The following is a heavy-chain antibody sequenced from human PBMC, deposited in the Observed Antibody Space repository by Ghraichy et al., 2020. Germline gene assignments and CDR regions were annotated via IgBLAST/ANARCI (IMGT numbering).Heavy chain of an antibody. V-gene: IGHV3-23*01. CDR2: ISGSGCST. CDR1: GFTFSSYA. D-gene: IGHD6-13*01. J-gene: IGHJ6*02. Sequence: GGSLRLSCAASGFTFSSYAMSWVRQAPGKGLEWVSAISGSGCSTYYADSVKGRFTIFRDNSKNTLYLQMHSLRAEDTAVYYCANRMSRPTEYYYYYGMDFWGQGTTVTVSS. CDR3: ANRMSRPTEYYYYYGMDF.